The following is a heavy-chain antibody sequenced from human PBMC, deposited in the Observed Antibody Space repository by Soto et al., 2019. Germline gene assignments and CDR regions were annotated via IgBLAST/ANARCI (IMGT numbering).Heavy chain of an antibody. J-gene: IGHJ6*02. V-gene: IGHV4-59*12. Sequence: PSETLSLTCTVSGGSISSYYWSWIRQPPGKGLEWIGYIYYSGSTNYNPSLKSRVTISVDTSKNQFSLKLSSVTAADTAVYYCARLNIAAAAPYYYYYYGMDVWGQGTTVTVSS. CDR2: IYYSGST. CDR1: GGSISSYY. D-gene: IGHD6-13*01. CDR3: ARLNIAAAAPYYYYYYGMDV.